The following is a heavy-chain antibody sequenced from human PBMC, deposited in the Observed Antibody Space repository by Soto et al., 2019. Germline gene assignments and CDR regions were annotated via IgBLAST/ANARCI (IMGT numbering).Heavy chain of an antibody. J-gene: IGHJ5*02. D-gene: IGHD2-2*01. CDR2: INPRGGDT. Sequence: ASVKVSCKASGYTFISYYMHWVRQAPGQGLEWMGTINPRGGDTRYAQRFQGRVTMTRDTSTTTIYMEVSSLRSDDTAVYYCARGSPSSTTLGWFDPWGQGTLVTVSS. CDR1: GYTFISYY. V-gene: IGHV1-46*01. CDR3: ARGSPSSTTLGWFDP.